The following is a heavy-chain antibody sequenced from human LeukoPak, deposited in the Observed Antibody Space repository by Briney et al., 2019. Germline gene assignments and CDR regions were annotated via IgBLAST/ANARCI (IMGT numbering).Heavy chain of an antibody. CDR3: ARRERKYCSGGSCPTYGLRVVDL. CDR2: IFYSGIT. J-gene: IGHJ2*01. CDR1: GGSISSSSYY. Sequence: SETLSLTCTVSGGSISSSSYYWAWIRQPPGKGLEWIGTIFYSGITFYNPSLRSRVTISVDTSKNQFSLKLSSVTAADTAVYYCARRERKYCSGGSCPTYGLRVVDLWGRGTLVTVSS. D-gene: IGHD2-15*01. V-gene: IGHV4-39*07.